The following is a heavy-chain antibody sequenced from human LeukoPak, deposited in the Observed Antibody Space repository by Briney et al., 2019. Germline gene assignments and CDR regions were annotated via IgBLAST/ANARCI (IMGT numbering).Heavy chain of an antibody. V-gene: IGHV4-39*01. CDR2: IYYSGST. D-gene: IGHD5-18*01. CDR3: ATRRKRGYSYGYGYMDV. Sequence: SETLSLTCTVSGGSISSSSYYWGWIRQPPGKGLEWIGSIYYSGSTYYNPSLKSRVTISVDTSKNQFSLKLGSVTAADTAVYYCATRRKRGYSYGYGYMDVWGKWTTVTVSS. J-gene: IGHJ6*03. CDR1: GGSISSSSYY.